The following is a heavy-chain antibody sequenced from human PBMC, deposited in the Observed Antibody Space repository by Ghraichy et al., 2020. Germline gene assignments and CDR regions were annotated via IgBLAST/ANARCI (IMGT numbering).Heavy chain of an antibody. CDR2: ISTSSRSI. Sequence: GGSLRLSCVGSGFPFGDYNLNWVRQSPGKGLEWISYISTSSRSIFYADSVKGRFTISRDNAQNSLFLQMSGLTDEDTAVYYCARGSKVVRFYYYDGMDVWGQGTTVTVSS. CDR3: ARGSKVVRFYYYDGMDV. CDR1: GFPFGDYN. D-gene: IGHD2-15*01. V-gene: IGHV3-48*02. J-gene: IGHJ6*02.